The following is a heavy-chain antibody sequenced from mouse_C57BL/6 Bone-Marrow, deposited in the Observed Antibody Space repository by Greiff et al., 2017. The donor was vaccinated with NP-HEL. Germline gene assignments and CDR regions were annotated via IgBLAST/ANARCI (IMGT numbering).Heavy chain of an antibody. D-gene: IGHD4-1*01. V-gene: IGHV3-6*01. CDR2: ISYDGSN. CDR1: GYSITSGYY. J-gene: IGHJ4*01. CDR3: ARELLGRAMDY. Sequence: VQLQQSGPGLVKPSQSLSLTCSVTGYSITSGYYWNWIRQFPGNKLEWMGYISYDGSNNYNPSLKNRISITRDPSKNQFFLKLNSVTTEDTATYYCARELLGRAMDYWGQGTSVTVSS.